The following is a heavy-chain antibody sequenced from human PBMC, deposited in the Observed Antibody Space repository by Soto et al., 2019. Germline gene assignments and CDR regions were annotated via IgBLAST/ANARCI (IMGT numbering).Heavy chain of an antibody. D-gene: IGHD1-26*01. J-gene: IGHJ3*02. CDR1: GFTFSSYA. V-gene: IGHV3-30-3*01. Sequence: QVQLVESGGGVVQPGRSLRLSCAASGFTFSSYAMHWVRQAPGKGLEWVAVISYDGSNKYYADSVKGRFTISRDNSKNTLYLQMNSLRAEDTAVYYCARARSPLDAFDIWGQGTMVTVSS. CDR3: ARARSPLDAFDI. CDR2: ISYDGSNK.